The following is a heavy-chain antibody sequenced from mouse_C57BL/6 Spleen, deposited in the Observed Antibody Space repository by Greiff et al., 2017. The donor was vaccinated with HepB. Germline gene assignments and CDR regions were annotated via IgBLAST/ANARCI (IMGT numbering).Heavy chain of an antibody. CDR2: IDPSDSYT. CDR3: ARSEYYGSSSNWYFDV. CDR1: GYTFTSYW. J-gene: IGHJ1*03. Sequence: QVQLQQPGAELVKPGASVKLSCKASGYTFTSYWMQWVKQRPGQGLEWIGEIDPSDSYTNYNQKFKGKATLTVDTSSSTDYMQLSSLTSEDSAVYYCARSEYYGSSSNWYFDVWGTGTTVTVSS. V-gene: IGHV1-50*01. D-gene: IGHD1-1*01.